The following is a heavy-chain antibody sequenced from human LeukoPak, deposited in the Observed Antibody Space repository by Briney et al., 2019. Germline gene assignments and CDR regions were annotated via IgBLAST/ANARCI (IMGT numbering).Heavy chain of an antibody. D-gene: IGHD3-10*01. CDR3: AKGKEITMVRGVSNYFDY. Sequence: GGSLRLSCAASGFTFSFYGMSWVRQAPGKGLEWVAFIRYDGSNKYYADSVKGRFTISRDNSKNTLYLQMNSLRAEDTAVYYCAKGKEITMVRGVSNYFDYWGQGTLVTVSS. CDR2: IRYDGSNK. V-gene: IGHV3-30*02. J-gene: IGHJ4*02. CDR1: GFTFSFYG.